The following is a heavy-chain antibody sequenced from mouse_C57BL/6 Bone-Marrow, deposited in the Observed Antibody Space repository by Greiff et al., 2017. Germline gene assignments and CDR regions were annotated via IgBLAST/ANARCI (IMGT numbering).Heavy chain of an antibody. J-gene: IGHJ4*01. CDR3: AHYYGSSYAMDY. CDR2: ISYDGSN. D-gene: IGHD1-1*01. Sequence: VQLQQSGPGLVKPSQSLSLTCSVTGYSITSGYYWNWIRQFPGNKLEWMGYISYDGSNNYNPSLKNRISITRDTSKNQFFLKLNSVTTEDTATYYYAHYYGSSYAMDYWGQGTSVTVSS. V-gene: IGHV3-6*01. CDR1: GYSITSGYY.